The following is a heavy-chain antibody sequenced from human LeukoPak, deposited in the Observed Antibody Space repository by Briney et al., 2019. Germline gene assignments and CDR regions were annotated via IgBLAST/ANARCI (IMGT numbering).Heavy chain of an antibody. CDR1: GYTFTGYY. V-gene: IGHV1-2*04. J-gene: IGHJ4*02. CDR2: INPNSGGT. CDR3: ARGLSGWYPPFDY. D-gene: IGHD6-19*01. Sequence: ASVKVSCKASGYTFTGYYMHWVRQAPGQGLEWMGWINPNSGGTNYAQKFQGWVTMTRDTSISTAYMELSRLRSDDTAVYYCARGLSGWYPPFDYWGQGTLVTVSS.